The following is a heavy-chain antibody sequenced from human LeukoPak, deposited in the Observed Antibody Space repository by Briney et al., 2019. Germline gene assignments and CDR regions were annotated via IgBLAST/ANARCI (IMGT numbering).Heavy chain of an antibody. CDR1: GVSSSSSY. Sequence: SETLSLTCTVSGVSSSSSYWSWIRQPPGKGLEWIGYIFHTGDSNHNPSFKSRVSISLDTSKDQISLKLYSVTAADTAVYYCARHRFASPLDSWGQGTLVTVSS. J-gene: IGHJ4*02. V-gene: IGHV4-59*08. CDR3: ARHRFASPLDS. D-gene: IGHD2-21*01. CDR2: IFHTGDS.